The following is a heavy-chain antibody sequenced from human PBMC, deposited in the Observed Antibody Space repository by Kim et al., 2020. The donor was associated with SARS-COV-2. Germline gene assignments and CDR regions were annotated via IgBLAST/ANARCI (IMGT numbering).Heavy chain of an antibody. CDR2: ISPYNGNT. Sequence: ASVKVSCKTSGYTFTNFGITWVRQAPGQGLEWMGWISPYNGNTKYTQRLQDRVTMTTDASTRTAYMELRNLRSDDTAVYYCARGGVVPANTLNWFDPWGQGTLVTVSS. CDR1: GYTFTNFG. D-gene: IGHD2-2*01. V-gene: IGHV1-18*04. CDR3: ARGGVVPANTLNWFDP. J-gene: IGHJ5*02.